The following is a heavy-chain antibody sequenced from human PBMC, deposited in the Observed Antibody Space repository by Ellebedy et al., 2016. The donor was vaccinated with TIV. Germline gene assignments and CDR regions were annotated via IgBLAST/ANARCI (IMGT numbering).Heavy chain of an antibody. D-gene: IGHD3-10*01. Sequence: GESLKISXAASGFTFSGYAMSWVRQAPGKGLEWVSSISYNSDRTYYADSVKGRFTISRDNSKNTLYLQMNSLRAEDTAVYYCAKKYYYGSGSYYDVLDYWGQGTLVTVSS. CDR3: AKKYYYGSGSYYDVLDY. CDR2: ISYNSDRT. J-gene: IGHJ4*02. V-gene: IGHV3-23*01. CDR1: GFTFSGYA.